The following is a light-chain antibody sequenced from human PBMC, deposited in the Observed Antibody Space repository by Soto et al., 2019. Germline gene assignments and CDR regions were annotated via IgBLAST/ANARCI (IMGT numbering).Light chain of an antibody. J-gene: IGLJ1*01. CDR2: DVS. CDR1: RSDVGSYNY. Sequence: QSALTQPASVSGSPGQSITISCTGSRSDVGSYNYVSWYQQYPGKAPKLMIYDVSNRPSGVSNRFSGSKSGNTASLTISGLQAGDEADYYCNSFTGSHTYVFGTGTKLTVL. CDR3: NSFTGSHTYV. V-gene: IGLV2-14*01.